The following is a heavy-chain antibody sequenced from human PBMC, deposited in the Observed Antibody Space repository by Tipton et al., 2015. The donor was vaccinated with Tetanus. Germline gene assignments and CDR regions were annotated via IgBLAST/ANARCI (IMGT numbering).Heavy chain of an antibody. Sequence: SLRLSCAASEFTFSNYGIHWLRQAPGKGLEWVTVIAYDSGNKIYADSVKGRFTISRDNSKNTVYLEMNSLRVEDTAMYYCAKEWREGYKPRWDFDLWGRGTLVTVSS. CDR1: EFTFSNYG. CDR2: IAYDSGNK. J-gene: IGHJ2*01. D-gene: IGHD5-24*01. V-gene: IGHV3-30*18. CDR3: AKEWREGYKPRWDFDL.